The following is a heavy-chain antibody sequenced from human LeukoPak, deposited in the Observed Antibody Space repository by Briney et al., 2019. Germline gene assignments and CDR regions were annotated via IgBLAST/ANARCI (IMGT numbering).Heavy chain of an antibody. CDR1: GGSVSSGIYY. J-gene: IGHJ4*02. CDR3: ARDAVTVNSYYFDY. V-gene: IGHV4-61*01. CDR2: IYYSGST. D-gene: IGHD4-11*01. Sequence: SETLPLTCTVSGGSVSSGIYYWSWIRQPPWKGLEWIGYIYYSGSTNYNPSLKSRVTISVDTSKNQFSLKLSSVTAADTAVYFCARDAVTVNSYYFDYWGQGTLVTVSS.